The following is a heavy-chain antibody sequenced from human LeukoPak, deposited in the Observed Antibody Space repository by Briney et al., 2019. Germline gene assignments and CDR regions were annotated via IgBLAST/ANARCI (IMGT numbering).Heavy chain of an antibody. CDR1: GGSFRGYS. J-gene: IGHJ4*02. V-gene: IGHV4-34*03. Sequence: LKPSETLSLTCDVHGGSFRGYSWNWIRQPPGKGLEWIGEINHSGSTYYNPSLKSRVTISVDMSKNQFSLKLSSVTAADTAVYFSLFVSGPVGYWGQGTLVTVSS. CDR3: LFVSGPVGY. CDR2: INHSGST. D-gene: IGHD3-10*02.